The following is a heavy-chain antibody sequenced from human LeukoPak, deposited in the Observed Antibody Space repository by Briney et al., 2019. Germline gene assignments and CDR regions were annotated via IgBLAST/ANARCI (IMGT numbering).Heavy chain of an antibody. J-gene: IGHJ5*02. Sequence: ASVKVSCKTSGYSFTDYDMHWVRQAPGQGLEWMGWINPNSGGTSSAQKFQGRVTMTRDTSITTVYMEVSWLTSDDTAIYYCARADRHHGGSYLIGPWGQGTLVNVSS. D-gene: IGHD2-21*01. CDR3: ARADRHHGGSYLIGP. CDR2: INPNSGGT. CDR1: GYSFTDYD. V-gene: IGHV1-2*02.